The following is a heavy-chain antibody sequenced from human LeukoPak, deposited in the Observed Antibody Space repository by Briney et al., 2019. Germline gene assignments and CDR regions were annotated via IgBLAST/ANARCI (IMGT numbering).Heavy chain of an antibody. CDR3: ARSLMIVVAVDAFDI. V-gene: IGHV4-39*07. J-gene: IGHJ3*02. CDR1: GGSISSSSYY. CDR2: IYYSGST. D-gene: IGHD3-22*01. Sequence: SETLSLTCPVSGGSISSSSYYWGWIRQPPGKGLGWIGSIYYSGSTYYNPSLKSRVTISVDTSKNQFSLKLSSVTAADTAVYYCARSLMIVVAVDAFDIWGQGTMVTVSS.